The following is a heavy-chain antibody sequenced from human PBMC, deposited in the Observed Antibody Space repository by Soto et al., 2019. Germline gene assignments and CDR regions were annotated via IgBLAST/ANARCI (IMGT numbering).Heavy chain of an antibody. V-gene: IGHV6-1*01. J-gene: IGHJ3*01. Sequence: PSETLHSTCAISWDSVSRDITSWNWIRQSPARGLEWLGRTYYRFKWFHDYAASVKSRITINPDTSKNQFSLELNSMTPEDTAVYYCARGNALDVWGQGTVVTVSS. D-gene: IGHD2-2*01. CDR3: ARGNALDV. CDR1: WDSVSRDITS. CDR2: TYYRFKWFH.